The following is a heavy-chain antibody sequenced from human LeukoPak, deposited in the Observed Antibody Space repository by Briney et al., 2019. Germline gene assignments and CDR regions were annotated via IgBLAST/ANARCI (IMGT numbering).Heavy chain of an antibody. CDR1: GSTFSYYT. V-gene: IGHV3-30-3*01. CDR3: AKDRRDGYNYHYFDY. D-gene: IGHD5-24*01. CDR2: ISYDGSNK. J-gene: IGHJ4*02. Sequence: GGSLRLSCAASGSTFSYYTMHWVRQAPGKGLEWVAVISYDGSNKYYADSVKGRFTISRDNSKNTLYLQMNSLRAEDTAVYYCAKDRRDGYNYHYFDYWGQGTLVTVSS.